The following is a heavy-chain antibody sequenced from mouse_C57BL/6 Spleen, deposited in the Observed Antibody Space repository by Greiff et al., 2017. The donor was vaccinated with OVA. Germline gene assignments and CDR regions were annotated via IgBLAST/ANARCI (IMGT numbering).Heavy chain of an antibody. Sequence: VQLQQSGAELVKPGASVKLSCTASGFPIQDYYLHWVKQRTEQGLVWIGRIDPEDGETKYAPKFQGKATITADTSSNTAYLQLSSLTSEDTAVYYCASGTGTDWYFDVWGTGTTVTVSS. D-gene: IGHD4-1*01. CDR1: GFPIQDYY. CDR2: IDPEDGET. CDR3: ASGTGTDWYFDV. V-gene: IGHV14-2*01. J-gene: IGHJ1*03.